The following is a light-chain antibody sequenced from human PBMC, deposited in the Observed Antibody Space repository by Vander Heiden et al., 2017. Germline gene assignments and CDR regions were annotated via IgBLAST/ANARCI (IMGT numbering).Light chain of an antibody. CDR2: GNS. CDR3: QSYDSSLSGSVV. J-gene: IGLJ2*01. CDR1: SSNIGAGYD. Sequence: QSVLTQPPSVSGAPGQRVPISCTGSSSNIGAGYDVHWYQQLPGTAPKLLIYGNSNRPSGVPDRFSGSKSGTSASLAITGLRAEDEADYYCQSYDSSLSGSVVFGGGTKLTVL. V-gene: IGLV1-40*01.